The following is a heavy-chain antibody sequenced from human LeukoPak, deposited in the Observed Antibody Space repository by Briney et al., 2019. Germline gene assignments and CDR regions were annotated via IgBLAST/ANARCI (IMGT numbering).Heavy chain of an antibody. CDR3: ASGGYSSSWYVY. Sequence: PSETLSLTGTVSGGSISSYYWSWIRQPPGKGLEWIGYIYYSGSTNYNPSLKSRVTISVDTSKNQFSLKLSSVTAADTAVYYCASGGYSSSWYVYWGQGTLVTVSS. D-gene: IGHD6-13*01. V-gene: IGHV4-59*01. CDR2: IYYSGST. J-gene: IGHJ4*02. CDR1: GGSISSYY.